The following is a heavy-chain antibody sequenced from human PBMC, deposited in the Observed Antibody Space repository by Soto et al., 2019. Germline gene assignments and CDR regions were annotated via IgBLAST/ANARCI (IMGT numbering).Heavy chain of an antibody. D-gene: IGHD1-26*01. CDR1: GGSITSSSYY. Sequence: QLHLRESGPGLVKPSETLSLTCTVSGGSITSSSYYWGWIRQPPGKGLEWIGSIYYSGSTYYNPSRKGRVTISGETSKNQFSLKLSSVTAADTAVYYCATQEVGGTYVYTFDPWGQGTLVTVSS. V-gene: IGHV4-39*01. CDR3: ATQEVGGTYVYTFDP. CDR2: IYYSGST. J-gene: IGHJ5*02.